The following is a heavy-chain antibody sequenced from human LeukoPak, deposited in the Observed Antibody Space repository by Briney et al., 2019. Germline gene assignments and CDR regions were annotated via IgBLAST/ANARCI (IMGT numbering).Heavy chain of an antibody. D-gene: IGHD6-13*01. J-gene: IGHJ4*02. CDR2: ISGSGTST. Sequence: GSLRLSCAASGFTFRSYAMSWVRQAPGKGLEWVSVISGSGTSTYYADSVKGRFTISRDNSKNTLYLQMNSLRAEDTAVYYCAKSFGPVIAAAGTGADWGQGTLVTVSS. CDR1: GFTFRSYA. CDR3: AKSFGPVIAAAGTGAD. V-gene: IGHV3-23*01.